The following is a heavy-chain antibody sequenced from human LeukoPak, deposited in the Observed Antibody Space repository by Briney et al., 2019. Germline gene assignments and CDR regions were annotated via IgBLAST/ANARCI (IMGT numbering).Heavy chain of an antibody. CDR1: GYTFTSYD. D-gene: IGHD3-22*01. Sequence: ASVKVSCKTSGYTFTSYDINWVRQATGQGLEWMGWINPNSGGTNYAQKFQGRVTMTRDTSISTAYMELSRLRSDDTAVYYCARDLTYYYDSSGYGGAFDIWGQGTMVTVSS. CDR3: ARDLTYYYDSSGYGGAFDI. CDR2: INPNSGGT. J-gene: IGHJ3*02. V-gene: IGHV1-2*02.